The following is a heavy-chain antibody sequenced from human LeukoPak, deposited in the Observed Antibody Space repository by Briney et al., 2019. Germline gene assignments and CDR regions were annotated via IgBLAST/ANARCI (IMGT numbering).Heavy chain of an antibody. Sequence: GGSLRLSCAASGFTFSSYWMHWVSQAPGKRLVWVSRINSDGSSTSYADSVKGRFTISRDNAKNTLYLQMNSLRAEDTAVYYCARDDAGYSYDPRGWFDPWGQGTLVTVSS. V-gene: IGHV3-74*01. D-gene: IGHD5-18*01. CDR3: ARDDAGYSYDPRGWFDP. CDR2: INSDGSST. CDR1: GFTFSSYW. J-gene: IGHJ5*02.